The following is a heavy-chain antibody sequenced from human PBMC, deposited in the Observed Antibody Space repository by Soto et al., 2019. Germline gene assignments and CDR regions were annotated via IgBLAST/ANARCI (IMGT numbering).Heavy chain of an antibody. D-gene: IGHD6-13*01. V-gene: IGHV1-69*02. CDR1: GGTFNSYN. Sequence: QVQLVQSGAEVKKPGSSVKVSCRASGGTFNSYNLSWVRQAPGQGFEWLGRFIPVLGVTNYAQKFQGRVTLAADKSTSTAYMELNNLTSEDTAVYYWARGAAAAGPWYNWFDPWGQGTLVTVSS. CDR3: ARGAAAAGPWYNWFDP. CDR2: FIPVLGVT. J-gene: IGHJ5*02.